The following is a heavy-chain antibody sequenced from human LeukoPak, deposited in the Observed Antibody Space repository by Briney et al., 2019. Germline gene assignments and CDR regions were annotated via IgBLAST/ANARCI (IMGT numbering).Heavy chain of an antibody. CDR3: AREAVDYYDSSVYYFDY. CDR2: IYYSGST. J-gene: IGHJ4*02. CDR1: GGSISSYY. Sequence: SETLSLTCTVSGGSISSYYWSWIRQPPGKGLEWIGYIYYSGSTNYNPSLKSRVTISVDTSKNQFSLKLSSVTAADTAVYYCAREAVDYYDSSVYYFDYWGQGTLVTVS. V-gene: IGHV4-59*01. D-gene: IGHD3-22*01.